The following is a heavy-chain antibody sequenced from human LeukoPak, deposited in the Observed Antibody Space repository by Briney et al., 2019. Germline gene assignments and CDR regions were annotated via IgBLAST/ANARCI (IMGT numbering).Heavy chain of an antibody. V-gene: IGHV1-46*01. CDR1: GYTFTSYY. D-gene: IGHD6-19*01. CDR2: INPSGGST. CDR3: ARDAAVAADYYYYMDV. Sequence: ASVKVSCKASGYTFTSYYMHWVRQAPGQGLEWMGIINPSGGSTSYAQKFQGRVTMTRDMSTSTVYMELSSLRSEDTAVYYCARDAAVAADYYYYMDVWGKGTTVTVSS. J-gene: IGHJ6*03.